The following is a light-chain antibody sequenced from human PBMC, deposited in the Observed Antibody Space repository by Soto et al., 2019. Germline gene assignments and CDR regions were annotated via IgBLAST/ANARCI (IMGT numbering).Light chain of an antibody. CDR3: TSWDDNLSAVV. V-gene: IGLV1-47*02. J-gene: IGLJ2*01. CDR1: GPNVGTFY. CDR2: SDN. Sequence: QSVLTQPPSASATPGQGVTISCSGSGPNVGTFYVSWYQHLPGTAPKLLIYSDNQGPSGVPDRFSGSKSGTSASLAISGLRSEDEADYYCTSWDDNLSAVVFGGGTQLTVL.